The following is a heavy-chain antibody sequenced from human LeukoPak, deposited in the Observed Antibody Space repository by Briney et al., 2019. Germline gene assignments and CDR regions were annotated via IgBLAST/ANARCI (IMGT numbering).Heavy chain of an antibody. V-gene: IGHV3-30*04. J-gene: IGHJ4*02. Sequence: PGRSLRLSGAASGFTFSSYAMHWVRQAPGKGLEWVAVISYDGSNKYYADSVKGRFTISRDNSKNTLYLQMNSLRAEDTAVYYCARGPVVAAAAYYWGQGTLVTVSS. D-gene: IGHD6-13*01. CDR2: ISYDGSNK. CDR1: GFTFSSYA. CDR3: ARGPVVAAAAYY.